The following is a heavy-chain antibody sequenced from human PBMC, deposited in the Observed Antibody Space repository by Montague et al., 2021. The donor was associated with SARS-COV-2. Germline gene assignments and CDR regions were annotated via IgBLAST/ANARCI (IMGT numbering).Heavy chain of an antibody. Sequence: SETLSLTCEVSGGSIRSYYWSWIRQSPGKGLEWIGYVHYTGSTKYNPSLKTRVTLSLDTPKNHFSLGLNSVTAADTAVYYCARAQNICFIANCVNYFDLWGLGALVSVSS. J-gene: IGHJ4*02. V-gene: IGHV4-59*01. D-gene: IGHD1-1*01. CDR3: ARAQNICFIANCVNYFDL. CDR1: GGSIRSYY. CDR2: VHYTGST.